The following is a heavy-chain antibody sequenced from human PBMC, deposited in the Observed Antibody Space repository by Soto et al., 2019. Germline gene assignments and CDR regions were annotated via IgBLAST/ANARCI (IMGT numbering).Heavy chain of an antibody. J-gene: IGHJ6*03. D-gene: IGHD3-10*01. V-gene: IGHV3-23*01. Sequence: EVQLLESGGGLVQPGGSLRLSCAASGFTFTSYAMNWVRQAPGKGLEWVSGISSSGGSTHYADSVKGRFTISRDNSKNTLYLQMNSLRAGDTAVYYCAKVLPIGGSYYYYYMDVWGKGTTVTVSS. CDR3: AKVLPIGGSYYYYYMDV. CDR1: GFTFTSYA. CDR2: ISSSGGST.